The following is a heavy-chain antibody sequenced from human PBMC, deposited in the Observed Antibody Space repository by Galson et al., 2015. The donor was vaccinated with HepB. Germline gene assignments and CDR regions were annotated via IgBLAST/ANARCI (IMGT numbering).Heavy chain of an antibody. CDR1: GFTFSSFT. J-gene: IGHJ4*02. V-gene: IGHV3-48*01. CDR2: ISTTGTNI. Sequence: SLRLCCAASGFTFSSFTMNWVRQAPGKRLEWVSYISTTGTNIFYVDSVKGRFAVYRDNAKNSLCLQMNSLRAEDTAIYYCARAVLSGSYWYFDFWGQGTLVTVSS. CDR3: ARAVLSGSYWYFDF. D-gene: IGHD1-26*01.